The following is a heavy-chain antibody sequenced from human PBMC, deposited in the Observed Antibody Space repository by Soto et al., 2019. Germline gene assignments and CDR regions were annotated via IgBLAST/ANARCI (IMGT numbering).Heavy chain of an antibody. CDR2: IYYSGST. V-gene: IGHV4-39*07. D-gene: IGHD2-2*01. CDR1: GGSISSSSYF. CDR3: ARDRCISTSCYTDY. Sequence: SETLSLTCSVSGGSISSSSYFWGWIRQPPGKGLEWIGCIYYSGSTYYNPSLKSRVTISVVTSKNQFSLKLSSVTAADTAVYYCARDRCISTSCYTDYWGQGTLVTVSS. J-gene: IGHJ4*02.